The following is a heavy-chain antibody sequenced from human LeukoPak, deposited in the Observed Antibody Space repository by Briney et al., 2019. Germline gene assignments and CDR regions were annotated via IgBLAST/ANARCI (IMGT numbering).Heavy chain of an antibody. CDR3: AKVDSSGWGTFDY. Sequence: GGSLRLSCAASGFTFSTFAMTWVLQAPGKGLEWVSTVSAGGRTTYYADSVKGRFTISRDNSKNTLSLQMNTLRADDTAIYYCAKVDSSGWGTFDYWGQGTLVTVSS. J-gene: IGHJ4*02. CDR1: GFTFSTFA. D-gene: IGHD6-19*01. V-gene: IGHV3-23*01. CDR2: VSAGGRTT.